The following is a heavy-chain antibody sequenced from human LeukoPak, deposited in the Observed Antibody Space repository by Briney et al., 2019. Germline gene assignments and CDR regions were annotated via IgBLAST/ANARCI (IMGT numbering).Heavy chain of an antibody. CDR3: ARDRSGWGLVGDGDAFDI. J-gene: IGHJ3*02. Sequence: SGGSLRLSCAASGFTFSSYAMHWVRQAPGKGLEWVAVISYDGSNKYYADSVKGRFTISRDNSKNTLYLQMNSLRAEDTAVYYCARDRSGWGLVGDGDAFDIWGQGTMVTVSS. CDR1: GFTFSSYA. CDR2: ISYDGSNK. D-gene: IGHD1-26*01. V-gene: IGHV3-30-3*01.